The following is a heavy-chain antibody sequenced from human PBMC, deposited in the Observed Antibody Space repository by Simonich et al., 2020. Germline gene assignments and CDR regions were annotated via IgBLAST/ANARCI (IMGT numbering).Heavy chain of an antibody. J-gene: IGHJ2*01. CDR2: SNPTSGGT. CDR1: GYTFTGYY. CDR3: ARDGGNCSGGSCYWYFDL. V-gene: IGHV1-2*06. D-gene: IGHD2-15*01. Sequence: QVQLVQSGAEVKKPGASVKVSCKASGYTFTGYYMHWVRHAPGKGLEWMGRSNPTSGGTNKDKKFQGRGTMTRDTSISTAYMGLSRLRSDDTALYYCARDGGNCSGGSCYWYFDLWGRGTLVTVSS.